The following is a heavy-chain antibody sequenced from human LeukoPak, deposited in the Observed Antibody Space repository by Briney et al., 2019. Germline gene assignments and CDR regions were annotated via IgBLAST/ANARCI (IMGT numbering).Heavy chain of an antibody. CDR1: GLTFSSYS. CDR2: ISSSSSYI. J-gene: IGHJ4*02. V-gene: IGHV3-21*01. Sequence: PGGSLRLSCAASGLTFSSYSMNWVRQAPGKGLEWVSSISSSSSYIYYADSVKGRFTISRDNAKNSLYLQMNSLRAEDTAVYYCARLSGSYQYYFDYWGQGTLVTVSS. CDR3: ARLSGSYQYYFDY. D-gene: IGHD1-26*01.